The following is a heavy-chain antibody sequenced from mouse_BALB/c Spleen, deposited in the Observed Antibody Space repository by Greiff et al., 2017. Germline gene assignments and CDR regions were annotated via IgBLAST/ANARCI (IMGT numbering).Heavy chain of an antibody. CDR2: IYPGDGDT. CDR3: ARWLQLDY. D-gene: IGHD2-2*01. J-gene: IGHJ2*01. CDR1: GYAFSSYW. V-gene: IGHV1-80*01. Sequence: QVQLKQSGAELVRPGSSVKISCKASGYAFSSYWMNWVKQRPGQGLEWIGQIYPGDGDTNYNGKFKGKATLTADKSSSTAYMQLSSLTSEDSAVYFCARWLQLDYWGQGTTLTVSS.